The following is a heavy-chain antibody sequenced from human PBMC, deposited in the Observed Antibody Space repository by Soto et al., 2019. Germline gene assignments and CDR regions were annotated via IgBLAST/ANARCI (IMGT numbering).Heavy chain of an antibody. J-gene: IGHJ6*02. CDR1: GFTFSSYS. D-gene: IGHD6-13*01. Sequence: LRLSCAASGFTFSSYSMNCVRQAPGKGLEWASSISSSSSYIYYADSVKGRFTVSRDNAKTSLYLQMNSLRAQNTAVSYCAGDYLVLGSGMHVWGPGATVTVSS. V-gene: IGHV3-21*01. CDR3: AGDYLVLGSGMHV. CDR2: ISSSSSYI.